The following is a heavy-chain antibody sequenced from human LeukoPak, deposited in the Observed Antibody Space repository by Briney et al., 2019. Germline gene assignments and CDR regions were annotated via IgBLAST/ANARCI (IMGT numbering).Heavy chain of an antibody. Sequence: SETLSLTCAVYGGSFSGYLWSWIRQPPGKGLEWIGGINHSGSTNYNPSLKSRVTISVDTSKNQFSLKLSSVTAADTAVYYCARGKGTYYYDSSGYYRYWGQGTLVTVSS. CDR3: ARGKGTYYYDSSGYYRY. CDR2: INHSGST. V-gene: IGHV4-34*01. D-gene: IGHD3-22*01. J-gene: IGHJ4*02. CDR1: GGSFSGYL.